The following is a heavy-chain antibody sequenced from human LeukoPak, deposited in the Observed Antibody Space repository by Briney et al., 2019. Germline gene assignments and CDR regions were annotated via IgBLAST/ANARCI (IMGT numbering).Heavy chain of an antibody. CDR1: GGSISSGDYY. CDR2: VYYSGST. J-gene: IGHJ4*02. V-gene: IGHV4-30-4*08. CDR3: ARVVLTSYYIDY. Sequence: SQTLSLTCTVSGGSISSGDYYWSWIRQPPGKGLEWIGYVYYSGSTYCNPSLESRVTISVDTSENQFSLKLSSVTAADTAVYYCARVVLTSYYIDYWGQGTLVTVSS. D-gene: IGHD1-26*01.